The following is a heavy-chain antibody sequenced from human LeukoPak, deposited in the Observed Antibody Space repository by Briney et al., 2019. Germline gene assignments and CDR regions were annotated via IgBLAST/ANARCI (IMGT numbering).Heavy chain of an antibody. CDR1: GGSISSGSYY. CDR3: ARVSEGVSSLEWSPYMDV. D-gene: IGHD3-3*01. CDR2: IYTSGST. J-gene: IGHJ6*03. V-gene: IGHV4-61*02. Sequence: PSQTLSLTCTVSGGSISSGSYYWSWIRQPAGKGLEWIGRIYTSGSTNYNPSLKSRVTISVDTSKNQFSLKLSSVTAADTTVYYCARVSEGVSSLEWSPYMDVWGKGTTVTVSS.